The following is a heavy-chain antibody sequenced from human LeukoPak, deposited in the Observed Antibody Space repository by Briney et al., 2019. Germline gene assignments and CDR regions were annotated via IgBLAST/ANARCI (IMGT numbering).Heavy chain of an antibody. J-gene: IGHJ6*02. D-gene: IGHD5-18*01. CDR2: ISWNSGSI. CDR3: ARQTANYYYYGMDV. Sequence: GGSLRLSCAASGFTFDDYAMHWVRQAPGKGLEWVSGISWNSGSIGYADSVKGRFTISRDNAKNSLYLQMNSLRAEDTALYYCARQTANYYYYGMDVWGQGTTVTVSS. V-gene: IGHV3-9*01. CDR1: GFTFDDYA.